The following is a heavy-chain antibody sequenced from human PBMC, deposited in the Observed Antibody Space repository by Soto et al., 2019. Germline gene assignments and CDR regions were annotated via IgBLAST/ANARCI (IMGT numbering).Heavy chain of an antibody. J-gene: IGHJ3*02. V-gene: IGHV1-46*01. Sequence: QVQLVQSGAEVEKPGASVKVSCEASGYTLTTYYIHWVRQAPGQGLEWMGFINPSGGSTTYSQKFQGRVTMTRDTSTSTVYVELSSLRSDDTAVYYCARNKASGLDIWGQGTMVTVAS. CDR2: INPSGGST. D-gene: IGHD6-25*01. CDR3: ARNKASGLDI. CDR1: GYTLTTYY.